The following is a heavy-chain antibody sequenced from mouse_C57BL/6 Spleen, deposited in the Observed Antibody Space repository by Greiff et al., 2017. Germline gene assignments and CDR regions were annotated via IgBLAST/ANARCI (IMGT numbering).Heavy chain of an antibody. D-gene: IGHD1-1*01. J-gene: IGHJ2*01. Sequence: EVMLVESGGGLVQPGGSLSLSCAASGFTFTDYYMSWVRQPPGQALEWLGFIRNKANGYTTEYSAYVKGRFTIARDNSQSILYLQMNAPGAEDGATYYCARSSTVVAHFDYWGQGTTLTVSS. CDR3: ARSSTVVAHFDY. V-gene: IGHV7-3*01. CDR2: IRNKANGYTT. CDR1: GFTFTDYY.